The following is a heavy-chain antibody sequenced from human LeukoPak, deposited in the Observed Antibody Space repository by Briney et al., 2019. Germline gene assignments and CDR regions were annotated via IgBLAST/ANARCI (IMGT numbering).Heavy chain of an antibody. Sequence: SGGSLRLSCAASGFTFSSYWMHWVRQAPGKGLVWVSRIISDGGSTSYADSVKGRFTISTDNATNTLYLQMNSLRAEDTPVYYCARDKIDLDYWCQGTLVSVSS. J-gene: IGHJ4*02. CDR1: GFTFSSYW. CDR2: IISDGGST. V-gene: IGHV3-74*01. CDR3: ARDKIDLDY. D-gene: IGHD2-21*01.